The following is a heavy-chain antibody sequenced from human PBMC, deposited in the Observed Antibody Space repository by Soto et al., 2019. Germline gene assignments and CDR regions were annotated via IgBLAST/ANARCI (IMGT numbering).Heavy chain of an antibody. CDR1: GGTFSSYA. D-gene: IGHD5-18*01. V-gene: IGHV1-69*13. Sequence: GVSVKVSCKASGGTFSSYAICWVRQAPGKGLEWMGGIIPIFGTANYAQKFQGRVTITADESTSTAYMELSSLRSEDTAVYYCARANPALSGYSYGPGSFDYWGQGTLVTVSS. J-gene: IGHJ4*02. CDR3: ARANPALSGYSYGPGSFDY. CDR2: IIPIFGTA.